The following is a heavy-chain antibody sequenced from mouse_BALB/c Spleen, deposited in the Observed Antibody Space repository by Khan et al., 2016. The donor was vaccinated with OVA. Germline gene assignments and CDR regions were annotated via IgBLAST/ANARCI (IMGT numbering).Heavy chain of an antibody. CDR3: AKGVWSYYYTLDY. J-gene: IGHJ4*01. Sequence: QVQLKESGPGLVAPSQNLSLTCTVSGFSLSDYGVSWIRQPPGKGLKWLGVIWGGGSTNYNSGFKSRLSTSKDNSKSQVFLKMSSLQSDDTAMFYCAKGVWSYYYTLDYWGQGTSVTVSS. CDR2: IWGGGST. CDR1: GFSLSDYG. V-gene: IGHV2-6-5*01.